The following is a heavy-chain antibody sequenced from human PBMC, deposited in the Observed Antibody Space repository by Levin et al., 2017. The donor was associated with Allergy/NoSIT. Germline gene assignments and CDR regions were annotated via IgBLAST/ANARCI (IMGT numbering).Heavy chain of an antibody. J-gene: IGHJ4*02. D-gene: IGHD2-2*01. CDR2: IRSKANSYAT. V-gene: IGHV3-73*01. CDR1: GFTFSGSA. Sequence: PGGSLRLSCAASGFTFSGSAMHWVRQASGKGLEWVGRIRSKANSYATAYAASVKGRFTISRDDSKNTAYLQMNSLKTEDTAVYYCTSVVVPAPSNDYWGQGTLVTVSS. CDR3: TSVVVPAPSNDY.